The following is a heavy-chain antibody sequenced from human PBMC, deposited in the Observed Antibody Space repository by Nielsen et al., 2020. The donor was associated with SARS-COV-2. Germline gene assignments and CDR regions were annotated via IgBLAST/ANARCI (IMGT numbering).Heavy chain of an antibody. CDR3: ARESHGYCSGGSCHTFGVYFDY. CDR1: GGSFSGYY. V-gene: IGHV4-34*01. Sequence: GSLRLSCAVYGGSFSGYYWSWIRQPPGRGLEWIGEINHSGSTNYNPSLKSRVTISVDTSKNQFSLKLSSVTAADTAVYYCARESHGYCSGGSCHTFGVYFDYWGQGTLVTVSS. D-gene: IGHD2-15*01. J-gene: IGHJ4*02. CDR2: INHSGST.